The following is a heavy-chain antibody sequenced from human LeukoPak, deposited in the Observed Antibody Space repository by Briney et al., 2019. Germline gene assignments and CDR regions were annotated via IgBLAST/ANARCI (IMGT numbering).Heavy chain of an antibody. V-gene: IGHV3-66*01. D-gene: IGHD4-17*01. CDR1: GFTVSSNY. J-gene: IGHJ4*02. CDR3: AKEGTTVTTPIDY. Sequence: GESLRLPCAASGFTVSSNYMSWVRQAPGKGLEWVSVIYSGGSTYYADSVKGRFTISRDNSKNMLYLQMNSLRAEDTAVYYCAKEGTTVTTPIDYWGQGTLVTVSS. CDR2: IYSGGST.